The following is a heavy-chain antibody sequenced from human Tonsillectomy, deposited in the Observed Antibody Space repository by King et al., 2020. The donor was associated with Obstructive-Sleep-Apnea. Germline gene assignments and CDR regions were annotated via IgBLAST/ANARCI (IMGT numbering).Heavy chain of an antibody. D-gene: IGHD5-18*01. J-gene: IGHJ6*02. CDR3: AKWGRGYSYGYLGMDV. Sequence: QLVQSGGGVVQPGRSLRLSCAAFGFTFSSYGMHWVRQAPGKGLEWVAVISYDGSNKYYADSVKGRFTISRDNSKNTLYLQMNSLRAEDTAVYYCAKWGRGYSYGYLGMDVWGQGTTVTVSS. CDR1: GFTFSSYG. V-gene: IGHV3-30*18. CDR2: ISYDGSNK.